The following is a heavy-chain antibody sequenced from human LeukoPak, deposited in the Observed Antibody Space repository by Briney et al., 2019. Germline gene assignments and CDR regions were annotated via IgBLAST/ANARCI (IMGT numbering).Heavy chain of an antibody. Sequence: GGSLRLSCAASGFTFSSYAMNWVRQAPGKGLEWVSYISSSSSTIYYADSVKGRFTISRDNAKNSLYLQMNSLRAEDTAVYYCARVYAPGWYYYYGMDVWGQGTTVTVSS. V-gene: IGHV3-48*04. J-gene: IGHJ6*02. CDR2: ISSSSSTI. D-gene: IGHD2-2*01. CDR1: GFTFSSYA. CDR3: ARVYAPGWYYYYGMDV.